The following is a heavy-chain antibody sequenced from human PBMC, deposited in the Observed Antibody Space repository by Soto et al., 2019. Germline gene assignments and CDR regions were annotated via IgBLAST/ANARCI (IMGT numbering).Heavy chain of an antibody. Sequence: QVQLVQSGAEVKKPGSSLKVSCKASGGTFTNYAFSWVRQAPGQELEWMGGIIPVFGTPDYAQKFQGRVTITADESTRTASMELSSLRSDDTAVYYCARERSVGYCITTTCPKPFYYYAMDVWGQGTTVTISS. V-gene: IGHV1-69*12. CDR3: ARERSVGYCITTTCPKPFYYYAMDV. CDR2: IIPVFGTP. J-gene: IGHJ6*02. CDR1: GGTFTNYA. D-gene: IGHD2-2*01.